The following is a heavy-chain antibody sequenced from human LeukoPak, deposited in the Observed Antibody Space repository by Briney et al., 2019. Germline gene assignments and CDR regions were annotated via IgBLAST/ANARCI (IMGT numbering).Heavy chain of an antibody. CDR3: AKVAVAGTDYFDY. CDR1: GFTFSSYG. V-gene: IGHV3-30*18. D-gene: IGHD6-19*01. CDR2: ISYDGSNK. Sequence: GGSLRLSCAASGFTFSSYGMHWVRQAPGKGLEWVAVISYDGSNKYYADSVKGRFTISRDNSKNTLYLQMNSLRAEETAVYYCAKVAVAGTDYFDYWGQGTLVTVSS. J-gene: IGHJ4*02.